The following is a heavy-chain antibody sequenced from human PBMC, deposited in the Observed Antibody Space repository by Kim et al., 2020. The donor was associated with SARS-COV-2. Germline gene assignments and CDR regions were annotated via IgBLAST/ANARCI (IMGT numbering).Heavy chain of an antibody. V-gene: IGHV3-23*01. CDR3: AKEGCSGGSCYST. D-gene: IGHD2-15*01. J-gene: IGHJ4*02. Sequence: YEDSVKGRFTISRDNSKKTLYLQMNSLRAEDTAVYYCAKEGCSGGSCYSTWGQGTLVTVSS.